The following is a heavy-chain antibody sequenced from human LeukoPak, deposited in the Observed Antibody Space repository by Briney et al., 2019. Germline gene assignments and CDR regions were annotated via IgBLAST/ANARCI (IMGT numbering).Heavy chain of an antibody. V-gene: IGHV4-4*07. CDR2: IYTSGST. J-gene: IGHJ6*03. Sequence: KSSETLSLTCTVSGGSISSYYWSWIRQPPGKELEWMGRIYTSGSTNYNPSLKSRVTMSVDTSKNQFSLKLSSVAAADTAVYYCARGDGDYVPYYYYYYMDVWGKGTTVTVSS. CDR3: ARGDGDYVPYYYYYYMDV. D-gene: IGHD4-17*01. CDR1: GGSISSYY.